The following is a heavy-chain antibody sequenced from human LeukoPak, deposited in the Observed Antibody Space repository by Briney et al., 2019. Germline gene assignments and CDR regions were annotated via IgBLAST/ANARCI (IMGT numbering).Heavy chain of an antibody. CDR1: GFTFSSYW. CDR2: IKQDGSEK. CDR3: ATTTTRYDSSGYNLFDY. J-gene: IGHJ4*02. V-gene: IGHV3-7*01. Sequence: GGSLRLSCAASGFTFSSYWMSWVRQAPGKGLEWVTNIKQDGSEKYYVDSVKGRFTISRDNAKNSLYLQLNSLRAEDTAVYYCATTTTRYDSSGYNLFDYWGQGTLVTVSS. D-gene: IGHD3-22*01.